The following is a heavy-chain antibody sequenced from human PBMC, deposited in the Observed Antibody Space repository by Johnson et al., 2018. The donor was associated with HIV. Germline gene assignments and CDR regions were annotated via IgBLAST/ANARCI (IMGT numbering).Heavy chain of an antibody. CDR1: GFTFRSYW. J-gene: IGHJ3*02. D-gene: IGHD2-15*01. V-gene: IGHV3-7*01. CDR2: IKQDGSEK. Sequence: VQLVESGGGLVQPGGSLRLSCVVSGFTFRSYWMTWVRQAPGKGLEWVANIKQDGSEKYYVDSVKGRFTISRDNAKNSLYLQMNGLRAEDTAVYYCARKVVVVAAAAGDAFDIWGQGTMVTVSS. CDR3: ARKVVVVAAAAGDAFDI.